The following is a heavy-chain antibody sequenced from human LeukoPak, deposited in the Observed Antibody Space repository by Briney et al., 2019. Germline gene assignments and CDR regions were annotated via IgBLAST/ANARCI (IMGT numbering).Heavy chain of an antibody. CDR3: ARGCSPGTCSPFDY. J-gene: IGHJ4*02. Sequence: GGSLRLSCVASGFTFSTYSMNWGRQAPGKGREGGSYISSSISTVYYADSVRGRFTISRDNAKNSLYLQMNSLRDEDTAVYYCARGCSPGTCSPFDYWGQGTLVTVSS. CDR1: GFTFSTYS. D-gene: IGHD2-15*01. CDR2: ISSSISTV. V-gene: IGHV3-48*02.